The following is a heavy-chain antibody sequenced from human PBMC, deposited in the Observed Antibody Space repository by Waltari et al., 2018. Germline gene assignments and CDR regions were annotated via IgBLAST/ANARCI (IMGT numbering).Heavy chain of an antibody. D-gene: IGHD2-8*02. J-gene: IGHJ3*02. CDR2: MNPNSGDT. V-gene: IGHV1-8*01. CDR3: ASGPAAWWAFDI. CDR1: GYPFPNYD. Sequence: QVQLVQSGPEVREPGASVTVSCKASGYPFPNYDITWVRQAPGQGLAWMGWMNPNSGDTAFAQNLQGRITLARNTSISTAYMHLSSLRSEDTAMYYCASGPAAWWAFDIWGQGTMVAVSS.